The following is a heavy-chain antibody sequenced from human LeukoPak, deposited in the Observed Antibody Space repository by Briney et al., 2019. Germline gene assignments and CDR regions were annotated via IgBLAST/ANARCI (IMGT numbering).Heavy chain of an antibody. Sequence: GSSVKVSCKASGGTFNSYAISWVRQAPGQGLEWMGGIIPIFGTANHAQKFQGRVTMTEDTSTDTAYMELSSLRSEDTAVYYCATDPSGIWSGGFGYWGQGTLVTVSS. CDR1: GGTFNSYA. CDR2: IIPIFGTA. CDR3: ATDPSGIWSGGFGY. J-gene: IGHJ4*02. V-gene: IGHV1-69*06. D-gene: IGHD3-10*01.